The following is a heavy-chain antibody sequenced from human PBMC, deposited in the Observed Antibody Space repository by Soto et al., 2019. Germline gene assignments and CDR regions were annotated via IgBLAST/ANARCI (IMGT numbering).Heavy chain of an antibody. J-gene: IGHJ4*02. V-gene: IGHV6-1*01. Sequence: SQTLSLTCAISGDSVSSNRAAWNWIRQSPSRGLEWLGRTFYRSKWYNDYAESVKGRIAIDPDTSKNQFSLQLNSVTPEDTAVYYCARGRGYENEYFDYWGQGTLVTVSS. CDR3: ARGRGYENEYFDY. CDR1: GDSVSSNRAA. D-gene: IGHD5-12*01. CDR2: TFYRSKWYN.